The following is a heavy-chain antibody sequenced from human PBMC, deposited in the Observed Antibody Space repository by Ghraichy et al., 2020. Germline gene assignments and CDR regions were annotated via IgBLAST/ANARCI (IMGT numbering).Heavy chain of an antibody. CDR3: PRGNSMVRGFVIDYYGLDV. CDR1: GFTFSKYP. D-gene: IGHD3-10*01. J-gene: IGHJ6*02. CDR2: ITGDGGST. Sequence: ESLNISCAASGFTFSKYPMHWVRQAPGKGLEDVSVITGDGGSTYYADSVKGRFTISRDNSKNTLYLQMGSLRAEDMAVYFCPRGNSMVRGFVIDYYGLDVWGQGPRSPSP. V-gene: IGHV3-64*02.